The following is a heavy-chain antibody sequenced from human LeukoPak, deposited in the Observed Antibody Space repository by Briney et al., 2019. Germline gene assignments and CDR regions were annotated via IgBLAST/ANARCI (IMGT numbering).Heavy chain of an antibody. Sequence: SETLSLTCTVSGGSISSSGYYWGWIRQPPGKGLEWFGRIYYSGSTYYTPSLKSRVTISVDTSKNQSSLKLSSVTAADTAVYYCAKSGGYGLIAYWGQGTLVTVSS. J-gene: IGHJ4*01. CDR2: IYYSGST. V-gene: IGHV4-39*01. CDR1: GGSISSSGYY. CDR3: AKSGGYGLIAY. D-gene: IGHD6-25*01.